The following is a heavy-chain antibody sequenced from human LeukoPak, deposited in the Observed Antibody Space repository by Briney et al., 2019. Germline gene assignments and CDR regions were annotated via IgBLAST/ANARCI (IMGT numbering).Heavy chain of an antibody. CDR3: ARDVSRARLDY. CDR2: IWYDGRNK. V-gene: IGHV3-33*07. D-gene: IGHD6-13*01. J-gene: IGHJ4*02. CDR1: GYTFSSHG. Sequence: PGGSLRLSCAASGYTFSSHGMFWVRQAPGKGLEWVADIWYDGRNKYYSDSVKGRFTISRDDPKNTLYLQMNSLRAEDTAVYYCARDVSRARLDYWGQGTLVTVSS.